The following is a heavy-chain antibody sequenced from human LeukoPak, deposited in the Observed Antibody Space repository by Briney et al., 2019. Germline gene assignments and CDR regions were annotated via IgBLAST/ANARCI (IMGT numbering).Heavy chain of an antibody. V-gene: IGHV1-46*01. CDR2: INPSGGST. CDR3: ARDGSPKRLLLWFGEGYPDY. D-gene: IGHD3-10*01. Sequence: ASVKVSCKASGYTFTSYYMHWVRQAPGQGLEWMGIINPSGGSTSYAQKFQGRVTMTRDTSTSTVYMELSSLRSEDTAVYYCARDGSPKRLLLWFGEGYPDYWGQGTLVTVSS. J-gene: IGHJ4*02. CDR1: GYTFTSYY.